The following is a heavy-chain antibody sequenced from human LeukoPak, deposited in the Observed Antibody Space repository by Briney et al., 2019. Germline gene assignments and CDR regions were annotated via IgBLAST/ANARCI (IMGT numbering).Heavy chain of an antibody. CDR2: IYYSGST. CDR3: ARQSPWAYYYYMDA. V-gene: IGHV4-30-4*08. D-gene: IGHD3-16*01. CDR1: GGSISSGDYY. J-gene: IGHJ6*03. Sequence: SETLSLTCTVSGGSISSGDYYWSWIRQPPGKGLEWIGYIYYSGSTYYNPSLKSRVTISVDTSKNQFSLKLSSVTAADTAVYYCARQSPWAYYYYMDAWGKGTTVTVSS.